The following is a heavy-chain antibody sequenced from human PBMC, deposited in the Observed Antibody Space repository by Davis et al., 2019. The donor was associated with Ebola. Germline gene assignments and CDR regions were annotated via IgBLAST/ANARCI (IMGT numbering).Heavy chain of an antibody. V-gene: IGHV1-46*01. Sequence: ASVKVSCKTSGYTFTGHYIQWVRQAPGQGLEWMGIINPSGGSTSYAQKFQGRVTMTRDTSISTAYMELSRLRSDDTAVYYCARLSYYYDSSGPGSGTVGAFDIWGQGTMVTVSS. D-gene: IGHD3-22*01. CDR1: GYTFTGHY. CDR2: INPSGGST. J-gene: IGHJ3*02. CDR3: ARLSYYYDSSGPGSGTVGAFDI.